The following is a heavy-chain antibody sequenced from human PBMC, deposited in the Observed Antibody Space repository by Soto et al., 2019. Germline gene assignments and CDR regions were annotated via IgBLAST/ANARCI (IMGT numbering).Heavy chain of an antibody. CDR1: GFTFSSYA. CDR2: ISGSGGST. Sequence: PGGSLRLSCAASGFTFSSYAMSWVRQAPGKGLEWVSAISGSGGSTYYADSVKGRFTISRDNSKNTLYLQMNSLRAEDTAVYYCVKEYEYSSSWERIDYWGQGTLVTVSS. V-gene: IGHV3-23*01. J-gene: IGHJ4*02. D-gene: IGHD6-13*01. CDR3: VKEYEYSSSWERIDY.